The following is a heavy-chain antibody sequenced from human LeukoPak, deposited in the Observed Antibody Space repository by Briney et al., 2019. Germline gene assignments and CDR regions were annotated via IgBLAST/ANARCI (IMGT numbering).Heavy chain of an antibody. Sequence: GGSLRLSCTGSGFTFGDYAMNWVRQAPGKGLEWVGFIRSKAYGGTTEYAASVKGRFTISRDDSKSIAYLHMNSLKTEDTAVYYCTRVIVATKDYWGQGTLVTVSS. CDR2: IRSKAYGGTT. J-gene: IGHJ4*02. D-gene: IGHD5-12*01. V-gene: IGHV3-49*04. CDR1: GFTFGDYA. CDR3: TRVIVATKDY.